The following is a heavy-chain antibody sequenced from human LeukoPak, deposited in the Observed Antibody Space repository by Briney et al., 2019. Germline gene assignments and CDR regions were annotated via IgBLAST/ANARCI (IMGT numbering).Heavy chain of an antibody. D-gene: IGHD1-26*01. Sequence: ASVKVSCKASGYTFTSYGINWVRQAPGQGLEWMGWISPYNGNTNYAQKLQGRLTMTTDTSTSTAYMGLRSLRSDDTAVYYCASAGIDRWELLTHAFDIWGQGTMVTVPS. CDR3: ASAGIDRWELLTHAFDI. V-gene: IGHV1-18*01. CDR2: ISPYNGNT. CDR1: GYTFTSYG. J-gene: IGHJ3*02.